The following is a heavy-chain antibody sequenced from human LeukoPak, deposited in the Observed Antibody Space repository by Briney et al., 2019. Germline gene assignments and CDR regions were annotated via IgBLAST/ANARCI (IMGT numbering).Heavy chain of an antibody. J-gene: IGHJ6*02. CDR2: IYYSGST. Sequence: SETLSLTCTVSGGSISSGDYYWSWIRQPPGKGLEWIGYIYYSGSTYYNPSLKSRVTISVDTSKNQFSLKLSSVTAADTAVYYCARVLTGGSSWYHYYYGMDVWGQGTTVTVSS. CDR3: ARVLTGGSSWYHYYYGMDV. V-gene: IGHV4-30-4*02. D-gene: IGHD6-13*01. CDR1: GGSISSGDYY.